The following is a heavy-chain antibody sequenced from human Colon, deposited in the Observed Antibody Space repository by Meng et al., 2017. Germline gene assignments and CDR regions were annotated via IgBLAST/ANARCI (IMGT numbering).Heavy chain of an antibody. Sequence: QGQIRRGGGGLLKPSETLSLTGAVSGGSFSGFYWSWIRQPPGKGLEWIGEIDHFGISNYNSSLKGRLTMSVDTSKKQISLTLTSVTAADTAVYYCATGLRHGDWFDPWGPGTLVTVSS. V-gene: IGHV4-34*02. CDR1: GGSFSGFY. CDR2: IDHFGIS. J-gene: IGHJ5*02. D-gene: IGHD4-17*01. CDR3: ATGLRHGDWFDP.